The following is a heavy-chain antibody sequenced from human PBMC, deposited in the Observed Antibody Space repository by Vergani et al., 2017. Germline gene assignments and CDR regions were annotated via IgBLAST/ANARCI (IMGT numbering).Heavy chain of an antibody. CDR1: GASVNSYY. CDR2: VSFRGDT. V-gene: IGHV4-59*02. D-gene: IGHD3-10*01. Sequence: QVKLQEPGPGLAKPSETLSLTCTVSGASVNSYYWSWIRQPPGKGLEWMGYVSFRGDTLYDHSVKGRMTISLNTSSNQFSLYLTSVTAADTAVYYCARSRIYYGAGSPDCWGQGALVTVSS. CDR3: ARSRIYYGAGSPDC. J-gene: IGHJ4*02.